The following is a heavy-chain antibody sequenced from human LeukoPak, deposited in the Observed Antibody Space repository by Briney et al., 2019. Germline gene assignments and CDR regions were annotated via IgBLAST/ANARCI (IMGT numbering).Heavy chain of an antibody. D-gene: IGHD3-22*01. CDR1: GGSFSGYY. CDR3: ARDRYYYDSSGYYTFDY. J-gene: IGHJ4*02. Sequence: PSETLSLTCAVYGGSFSGYYWSWIRQPPGKGLEWIGEINHSGSTNYNPSLKSRVTMSVDTSKNQFSLKLSSVTAADTAVYYCARDRYYYDSSGYYTFDYWGQGTLVTVSS. V-gene: IGHV4-34*01. CDR2: INHSGST.